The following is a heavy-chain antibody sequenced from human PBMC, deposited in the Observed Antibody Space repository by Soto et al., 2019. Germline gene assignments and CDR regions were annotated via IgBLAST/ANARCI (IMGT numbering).Heavy chain of an antibody. CDR1: GFTFSSYG. J-gene: IGHJ4*02. CDR2: ISYDGSNK. V-gene: IGHV3-30*18. CDR3: AKDNHPVVVNPLFDY. Sequence: GGSLRLSCAASGFTFSSYGMHWVRQAPGKGLEWVAVISYDGSNKYYADSVKGRFTISRDNSKNTLYLQMNSLRAEDTAVYYCAKDNHPVVVNPLFDYWGQGTLVTVSS. D-gene: IGHD3-22*01.